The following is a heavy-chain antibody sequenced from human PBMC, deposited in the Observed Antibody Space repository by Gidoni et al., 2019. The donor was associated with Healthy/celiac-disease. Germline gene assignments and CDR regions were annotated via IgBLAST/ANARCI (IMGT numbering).Heavy chain of an antibody. CDR3: ASYDRSGYYGY. Sequence: EVQLVESAGGLVKHGGSLRLSCAASGFTFSSYSMNWVRQAPGKGREWVASMSSSSSYIYYADSVKGLFTIAGDNAKKSLYLQMNSLRAEDTAEYYCASYDRSGYYGYWGQGTLVTVSS. D-gene: IGHD3-22*01. CDR1: GFTFSSYS. J-gene: IGHJ4*02. V-gene: IGHV3-21*01. CDR2: MSSSSSYI.